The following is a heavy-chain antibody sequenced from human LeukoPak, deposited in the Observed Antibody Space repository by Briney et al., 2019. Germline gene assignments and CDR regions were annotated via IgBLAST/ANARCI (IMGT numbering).Heavy chain of an antibody. V-gene: IGHV4-31*02. D-gene: IGHD4-17*01. CDR1: GGSISSGGYY. J-gene: IGHJ4*02. Sequence: SETLSLTWTVSGGSISSGGYYWSWIRQHPGKGLEWIGYIYYSGSTYYNPSLKSRVTISVDTSKNQFSLKLSSVTAADTAVYYRARTRVPKDDYGDYTTDYWGQGTLVTISS. CDR3: ARTRVPKDDYGDYTTDY. CDR2: IYYSGST.